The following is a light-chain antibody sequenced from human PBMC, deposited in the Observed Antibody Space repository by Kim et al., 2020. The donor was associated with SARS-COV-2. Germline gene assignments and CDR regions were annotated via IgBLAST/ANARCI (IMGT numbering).Light chain of an antibody. V-gene: IGKV3-11*01. Sequence: LYPGERATRSCRATQSVSGDLAWYQQKPGQAPRLLMSDPSKRATGIPARFSGSGSGTDFTLTISSLEPEDFAVYYCQQRGNWPPTFGGGTKVDIK. J-gene: IGKJ4*01. CDR2: DPS. CDR3: QQRGNWPPT. CDR1: QSVSGD.